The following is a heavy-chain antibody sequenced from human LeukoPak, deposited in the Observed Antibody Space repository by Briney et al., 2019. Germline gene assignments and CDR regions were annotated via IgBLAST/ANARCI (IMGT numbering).Heavy chain of an antibody. CDR3: ASGTLGYCSSTSCLSLDY. V-gene: IGHV1-18*01. CDR1: GYTFTSYG. CDR2: ISAYNGNT. J-gene: IGHJ4*02. D-gene: IGHD2-2*01. Sequence: GASVKVSCKASGYTFTSYGISWVRQAPGQGLEWMGWISAYNGNTNYAQKLQGRVTMTTDTSTSTAYMELRSLRSDDTAVYYCASGTLGYCSSTSCLSLDYWGRGTLVTVSS.